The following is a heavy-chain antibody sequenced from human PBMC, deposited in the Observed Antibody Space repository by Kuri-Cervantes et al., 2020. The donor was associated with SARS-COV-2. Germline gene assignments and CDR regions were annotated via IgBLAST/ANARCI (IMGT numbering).Heavy chain of an antibody. Sequence: GESLKISCAASGFTFSSYSMNWVRQAPGKGLEWVSSISSGSRYIYDADSVKGRFTISRDNDKNSLYLQMNSLRDEDTAVYYCARIRNDYYYYYYMDVWGKGTTVTVSS. V-gene: IGHV3-21*01. J-gene: IGHJ6*03. CDR3: ARIRNDYYYYYYMDV. CDR2: ISSGSRYI. CDR1: GFTFSSYS.